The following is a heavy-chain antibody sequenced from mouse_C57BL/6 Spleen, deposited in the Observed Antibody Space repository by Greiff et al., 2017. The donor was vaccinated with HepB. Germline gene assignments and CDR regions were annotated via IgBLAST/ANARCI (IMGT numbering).Heavy chain of an antibody. V-gene: IGHV5-4*01. D-gene: IGHD2-4*01. Sequence: EVQLVESGGGLVKPGGSLKLSCAASGFTFSSYAMSWVRQTPEKRLEWVATISDGGSYTYYPDNVKGRFTISRDNAKNNLYLQMSHLKSEDTAIYYCAREGYDYDGAMDCWGQGTSVTVSS. CDR2: ISDGGSYT. J-gene: IGHJ4*01. CDR3: AREGYDYDGAMDC. CDR1: GFTFSSYA.